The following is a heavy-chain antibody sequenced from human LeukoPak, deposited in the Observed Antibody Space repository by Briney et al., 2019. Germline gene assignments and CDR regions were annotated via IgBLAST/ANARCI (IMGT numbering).Heavy chain of an antibody. Sequence: PGGSLRLSCSASGFTFSASAMHWVRQAPGKGLEYVSSLGVNGISAYYEDSVRGRFSITRDNSKGTLFLQMSSLRVEDTAVYYCVKGQEVVYTPTFDFWGQGTLVAVSS. CDR1: GFTFSASA. J-gene: IGHJ4*02. CDR3: VKGQEVVYTPTFDF. D-gene: IGHD2-8*02. CDR2: LGVNGISA. V-gene: IGHV3-64D*09.